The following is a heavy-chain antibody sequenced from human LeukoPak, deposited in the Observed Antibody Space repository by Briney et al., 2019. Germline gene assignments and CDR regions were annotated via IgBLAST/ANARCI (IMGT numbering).Heavy chain of an antibody. V-gene: IGHV3-74*01. CDR3: GREDISNSWYIDY. J-gene: IGHJ4*02. CDR2: INSDGSEI. D-gene: IGHD6-13*01. CDR1: GFTFSTYW. Sequence: GGSLTLSCGASGFTFSTYWMNWVRQAPGKGLVWVSRINSDGSEITYADSVKGRFTMSRDNAENTLYLQVNSLRAEDTAVYYCGREDISNSWYIDYWGQGTLVTVSS.